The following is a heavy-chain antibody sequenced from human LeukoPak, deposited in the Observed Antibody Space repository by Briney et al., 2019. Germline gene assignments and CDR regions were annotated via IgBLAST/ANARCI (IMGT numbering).Heavy chain of an antibody. CDR1: GYTLTELS. D-gene: IGHD1-26*01. CDR2: FDPEDGET. CDR3: ATDQRDSGSYYKAQVGY. Sequence: ASVKVSCKVSGYTLTELSMHWVRQAPGKGLEWMGGFDPEDGETIYAQKFQGRVTMTEDTSTDTAYMELSSLRSEDTAVYYCATDQRDSGSYYKAQVGYWGQGTLVTVSS. J-gene: IGHJ4*02. V-gene: IGHV1-24*01.